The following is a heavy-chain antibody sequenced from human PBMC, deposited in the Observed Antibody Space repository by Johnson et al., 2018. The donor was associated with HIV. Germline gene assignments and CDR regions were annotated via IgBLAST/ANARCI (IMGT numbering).Heavy chain of an antibody. CDR1: GFDFNTHN. CDR2: ISYHGSDT. CDR3: ARGYILTGYSGAFDM. J-gene: IGHJ3*02. V-gene: IGHV3-30*14. D-gene: IGHD3-9*01. Sequence: QVQLVESGGDVVQPGRSLRLSCAAFGFDFNTHNIHWVRQAPGKGLEWVTLISYHGSDTYYADSVKGRFTISRDNAKKSLYLQMNSLRAEDTAVYYCARGYILTGYSGAFDMWGQGTMFTVSS.